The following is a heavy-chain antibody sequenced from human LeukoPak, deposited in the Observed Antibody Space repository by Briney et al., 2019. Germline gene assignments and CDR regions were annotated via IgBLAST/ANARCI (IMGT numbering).Heavy chain of an antibody. Sequence: SETLSLTCTASGGSISSYYWSWIRQPPGKGLEWIGHIYYSGSTNYNPSLKSRVTISVDTSKNQFSLKVSSVTAADTAVYYCARVGCSSTSCSTNYGMDVWGQGTTVTVSS. CDR1: GGSISSYY. D-gene: IGHD2-2*02. CDR3: ARVGCSSTSCSTNYGMDV. CDR2: IYYSGST. J-gene: IGHJ6*02. V-gene: IGHV4-59*01.